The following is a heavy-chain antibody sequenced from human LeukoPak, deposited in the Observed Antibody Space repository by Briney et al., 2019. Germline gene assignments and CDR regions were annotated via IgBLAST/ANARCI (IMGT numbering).Heavy chain of an antibody. V-gene: IGHV4-61*02. J-gene: IGHJ5*02. D-gene: IGHD4-11*01. CDR2: IHTSGST. CDR1: GGSISSGSYY. CDR3: ARDEYSNYATPVHWFDP. Sequence: SETLSLTCTVSGGSISSGSYYWSWIRQPAGKGLEWIGRIHTSGSTYYNPSLKSRVTISVDTSKNQFSLKLSSVTAADTAVYYCARDEYSNYATPVHWFDPWGQGTLVTVSS.